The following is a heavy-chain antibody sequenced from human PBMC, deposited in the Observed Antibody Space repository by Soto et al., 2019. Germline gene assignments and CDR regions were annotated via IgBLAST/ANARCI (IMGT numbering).Heavy chain of an antibody. CDR3: AREYYYDSSGFDY. D-gene: IGHD3-22*01. CDR2: IYYSGST. Sequence: SETLSLTCTVSGVSISSGGYYWTWIRQHPQKGLEWIGHIYYSGSTYYNPSLKSRVTVSVDTSKNQFSLKLSSVTAADTAVYYCAREYYYDSSGFDYWGQGTLVNVSS. J-gene: IGHJ4*02. V-gene: IGHV4-31*03. CDR1: GVSISSGGYY.